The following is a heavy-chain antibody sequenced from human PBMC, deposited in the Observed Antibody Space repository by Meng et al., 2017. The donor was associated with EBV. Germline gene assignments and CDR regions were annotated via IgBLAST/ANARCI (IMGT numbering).Heavy chain of an antibody. V-gene: IGHV1-69*01. CDR1: GCPFRYYA. D-gene: IGHD3-10*01. CDR2: FLPRLGAP. CDR3: ASESGRGYTPDY. Sequence: QVQLGQSAAEVKKPWASVKVSCKTSGCPFRYYAISWVRQAPGQGLEWLGGFLPRLGAPNYAQKFHGRVKITADESTSTHYMDLSSLRSEDTAIYYCASESGRGYTPDYWGQGTLVTVSS. J-gene: IGHJ4*02.